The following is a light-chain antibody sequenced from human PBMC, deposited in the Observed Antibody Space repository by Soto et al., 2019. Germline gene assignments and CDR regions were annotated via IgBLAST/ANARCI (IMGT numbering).Light chain of an antibody. CDR2: GAS. Sequence: EIVLTQSPFTLSFSPWERATLSSRASQSVSSSYLAWYQQKPGQAPRLLIYGASSRATGIPDRFSGSGSGTDFTLTISRLEPEDFAVYYCQQYGSSPRTFGQGTKVDIK. CDR3: QQYGSSPRT. CDR1: QSVSSSY. V-gene: IGKV3-20*01. J-gene: IGKJ1*01.